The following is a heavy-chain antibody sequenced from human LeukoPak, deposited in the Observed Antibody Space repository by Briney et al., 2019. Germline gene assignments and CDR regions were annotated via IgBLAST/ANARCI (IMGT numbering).Heavy chain of an antibody. J-gene: IGHJ4*02. CDR3: VRSGYYFDSSGYYMADY. CDR2: ISSDGNTT. Sequence: PGWSQRLSCAASGFSFRSYWMHWVRQLPGKGLVWVSRISSDGNTTGYADSVKGRFTISRDNAKNTLFLQMNSLRAEDTAVYYCVRSGYYFDSSGYYMADYWGQGTLVTVSS. V-gene: IGHV3-74*01. D-gene: IGHD3-22*01. CDR1: GFSFRSYW.